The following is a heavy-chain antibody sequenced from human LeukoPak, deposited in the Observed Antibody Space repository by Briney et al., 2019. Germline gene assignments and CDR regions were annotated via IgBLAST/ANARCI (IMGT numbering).Heavy chain of an antibody. CDR1: GYPISMGYF. CDR2: IFQTGYT. J-gene: IGHJ3*01. Sequence: SETLSLTCTVSGYPISMGYFWGWIRQPLGKGLEWIGSIFQTGYTFYDPSFKRRLTISVDTSKNQFSLRLSSVTAADTAVYYCARETEKQWHYWGHGTMVTVSS. V-gene: IGHV4-38-2*02. D-gene: IGHD6-19*01. CDR3: ARETEKQWHY.